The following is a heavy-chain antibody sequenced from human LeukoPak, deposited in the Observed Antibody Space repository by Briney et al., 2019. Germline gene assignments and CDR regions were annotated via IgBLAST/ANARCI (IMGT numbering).Heavy chain of an antibody. CDR2: IWYDGSNK. J-gene: IGHJ6*02. CDR1: GFTFSSYG. Sequence: PGGSLRLSCAASGFTFSSYGMHWVRQAPGKGLEWVAVIWYDGSNKYYADSVKGRFTISRDNSKNTLYLQMNSLRAEDTAVYYCAREYYNSSGWFYYYYYGMDVWGQGTTVTVSS. V-gene: IGHV3-33*01. D-gene: IGHD6-19*01. CDR3: AREYYNSSGWFYYYYYGMDV.